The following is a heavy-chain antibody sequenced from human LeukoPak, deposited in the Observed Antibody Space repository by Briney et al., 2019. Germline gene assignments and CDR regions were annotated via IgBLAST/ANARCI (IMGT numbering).Heavy chain of an antibody. CDR1: GYTFTAYY. CDR3: ARDLYYSTGWFDP. D-gene: IGHD3-10*01. J-gene: IGHJ5*02. V-gene: IGHV1-2*02. Sequence: ASVKVSCKASGYTFTAYYMHWVRQAPGQVLEWMGWINPNSGGTNYAQKFEGRVTMTRDTSISTAFMELSSLKSDDTAVYYCARDLYYSTGWFDPWGQGTLVTVSS. CDR2: INPNSGGT.